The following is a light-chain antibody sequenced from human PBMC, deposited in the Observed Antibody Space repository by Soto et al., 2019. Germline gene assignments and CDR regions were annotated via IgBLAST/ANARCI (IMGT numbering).Light chain of an antibody. CDR3: QQSNSYSRT. Sequence: DIQMTQSPSTLSASVGDRVTITCRASQSISSWLAWYQQKPGKAPKLLIYDASSLESGVPSRFSGSGSGTEFTLTSSSLQPDDFATYYCQQSNSYSRTFGQGTKVEIK. V-gene: IGKV1-5*01. CDR1: QSISSW. J-gene: IGKJ1*01. CDR2: DAS.